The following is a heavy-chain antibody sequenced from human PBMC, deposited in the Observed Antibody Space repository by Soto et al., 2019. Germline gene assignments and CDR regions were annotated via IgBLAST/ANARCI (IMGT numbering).Heavy chain of an antibody. CDR2: IIPIFGTA. CDR1: GGTFSSYA. CDR3: ARARGSSSWYSGHWFDP. V-gene: IGHV1-69*13. D-gene: IGHD6-13*01. J-gene: IGHJ5*02. Sequence: GASVKVSCKASGGTFSSYASSWVRQAPGQGLEWMGGIIPIFGTANYAQKFQGRVTITADESTSTAYMELSSLRSEDTAVYYCARARGSSSWYSGHWFDPWGQGTLVTVSS.